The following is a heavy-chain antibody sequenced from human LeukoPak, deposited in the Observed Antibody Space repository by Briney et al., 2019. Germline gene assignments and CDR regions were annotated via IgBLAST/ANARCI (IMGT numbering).Heavy chain of an antibody. CDR3: ATWAYIAEVVAATYGAFDI. J-gene: IGHJ3*02. V-gene: IGHV1-2*02. CDR2: ITPNSGGT. CDR1: GYTFTAYY. D-gene: IGHD2-15*01. Sequence: ASVKVSCKASGYTFTAYYVHWVRQAPGQGLEWMGWITPNSGGTKYAQKFQGRVTMTRYTSISTAYMELRGLRSDHTAVYYSATWAYIAEVVAATYGAFDIWGQGTMVTVSS.